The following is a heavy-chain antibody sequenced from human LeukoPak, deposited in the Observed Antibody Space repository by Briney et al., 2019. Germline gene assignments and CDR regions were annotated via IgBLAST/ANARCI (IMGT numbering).Heavy chain of an antibody. CDR2: IYYSGST. CDR1: GGSISSSSYY. CDR3: ARDLFGDDILTGYSL. J-gene: IGHJ4*02. V-gene: IGHV4-39*07. D-gene: IGHD3-9*01. Sequence: SETLSLTCTVSGGSISSSSYYWGWIRQPPGKGLEWIGSIYYSGSTYYNPSLKSRVTISVDTSKNQFFLKLSSVTAADTAVYYCARDLFGDDILTGYSLWGQGTLVTVSS.